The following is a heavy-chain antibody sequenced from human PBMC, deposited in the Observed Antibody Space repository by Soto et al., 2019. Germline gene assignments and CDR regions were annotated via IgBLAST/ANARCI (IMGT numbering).Heavy chain of an antibody. CDR2: IRASGTST. CDR3: AKPPDYNWNDY. D-gene: IGHD1-20*01. V-gene: IGHV3-23*01. CDR1: GFTFSSYA. Sequence: GGSLRLSCAASGFTFSSYAMAWVRQAPGKGLEWVSTIRASGTSTYYADSVEGRFSISRDNSKNTLYLQMNSLRAEDTAVYYCAKPPDYNWNDYWGQGTLVTVSS. J-gene: IGHJ4*02.